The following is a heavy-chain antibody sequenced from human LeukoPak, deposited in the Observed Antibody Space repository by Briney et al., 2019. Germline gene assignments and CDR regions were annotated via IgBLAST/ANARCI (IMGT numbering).Heavy chain of an antibody. CDR1: GFIFSIYV. J-gene: IGHJ4*02. V-gene: IGHV3-30-3*01. CDR3: ARDPTRPAWRYYFDY. Sequence: PGGSLRLSCAASGFIFSIYVMNWVRQAPGKGLEWVAVISYDGSNKYYADSVKGRFTISRDNSKNTLYLQMNSLRAEDTAVYYCARDPTRPAWRYYFDYWGQGTLVTVSS. CDR2: ISYDGSNK.